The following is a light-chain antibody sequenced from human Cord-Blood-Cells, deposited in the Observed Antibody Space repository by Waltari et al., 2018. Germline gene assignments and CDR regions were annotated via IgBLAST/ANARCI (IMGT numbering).Light chain of an antibody. CDR1: QSISSY. CDR2: AAS. CDR3: QQRYSTPIN. V-gene: IGKV1-39*01. Sequence: DIQMTQSPSSLSASVRDRVTITCRASQSISSYVNWYPQKPGQAPKLLIYAASILQSGVPSRFSGRGSGTDFTLTISRLQHEDFATYYCQQRYSTPINVGQGKRLEIK. J-gene: IGKJ5*01.